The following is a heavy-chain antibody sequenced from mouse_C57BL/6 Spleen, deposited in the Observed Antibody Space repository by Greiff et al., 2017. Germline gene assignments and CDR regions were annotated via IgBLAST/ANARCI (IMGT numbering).Heavy chain of an antibody. D-gene: IGHD1-1*01. Sequence: VKLMESGPGLVAPSQSLSITCTVSGFSLTSYGVHWVRQPPGKGLEWLVVIWSDGSTTNNSALKSRLSITKDNSKSQVFLKMNSLQTDDTAMYYFARHLDYGSSYAYAMDYWGQGTSVTVSS. CDR1: GFSLTSYG. V-gene: IGHV2-6-1*01. J-gene: IGHJ4*01. CDR2: IWSDGST. CDR3: ARHLDYGSSYAYAMDY.